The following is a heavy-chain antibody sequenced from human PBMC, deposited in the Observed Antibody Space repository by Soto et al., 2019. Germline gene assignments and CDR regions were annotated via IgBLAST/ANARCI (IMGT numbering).Heavy chain of an antibody. CDR3: VKDGDNTGYYFTYYFDH. CDR1: GVTLSTYG. J-gene: IGHJ4*02. CDR2: IKTDGSTT. V-gene: IGHV3-74*03. D-gene: IGHD3-22*01. Sequence: GGSLRLSCEASGVTLSTYGMHWVRQVPGKGLVWVSRIKTDGSTTTYADSVKGRFSISRDNAKNMLYLQMNNLRVEDTAVYYCVKDGDNTGYYFTYYFDHWGQGAPVTVSS.